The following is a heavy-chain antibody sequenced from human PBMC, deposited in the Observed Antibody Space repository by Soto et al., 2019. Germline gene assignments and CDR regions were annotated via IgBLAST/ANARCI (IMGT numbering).Heavy chain of an antibody. J-gene: IGHJ4*02. CDR2: FDPIDSYT. CDR3: ARLQAAAGDNDLTFDY. Sequence: GESLKISCKGSGYSFTSYWISWVRLMPGKGLEWMGRFDPIDSYTNYSPSFPGHLPFSADKSISTAYLQWSSLKASDTAMYYCARLQAAAGDNDLTFDYWGQGTLVTVSS. D-gene: IGHD6-13*01. CDR1: GYSFTSYW. V-gene: IGHV5-10-1*01.